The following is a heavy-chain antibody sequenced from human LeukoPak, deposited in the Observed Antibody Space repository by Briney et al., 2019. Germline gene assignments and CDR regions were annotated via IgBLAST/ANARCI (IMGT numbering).Heavy chain of an antibody. J-gene: IGHJ4*02. V-gene: IGHV1-24*01. CDR2: FDPEDGET. D-gene: IGHD6-13*01. CDR3: ATGVAAAGWLDY. Sequence: GPSVMVSCKVSGYTLTELSMHWVRQAPGKGLEWMGGFDPEDGETIYAQKFQGRVTMTEDTSTDTAYMELSSQRSEDTAVYYCATGVAAAGWLDYWGQGTLVTVSS. CDR1: GYTLTELS.